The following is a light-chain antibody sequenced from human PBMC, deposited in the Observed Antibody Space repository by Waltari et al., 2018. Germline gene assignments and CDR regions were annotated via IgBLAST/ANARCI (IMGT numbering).Light chain of an antibody. CDR3: QQYDNWLGT. V-gene: IGKV3-15*01. CDR2: GAS. Sequence: EIVMTQSPATLSVFPGERATLSCRASQSIRSNLAWYQHKPGQAPRLLIYGASTRATGIPARFSGSGSGTEFTLTISSLQSKDFGVYFCQQYDNWLGTFGQGTKVEIK. CDR1: QSIRSN. J-gene: IGKJ1*01.